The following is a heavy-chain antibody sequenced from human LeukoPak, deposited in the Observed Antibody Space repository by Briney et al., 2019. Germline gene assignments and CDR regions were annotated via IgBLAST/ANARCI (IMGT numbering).Heavy chain of an antibody. J-gene: IGHJ4*02. CDR2: INHSGST. CDR3: ARGRYYGSGSVY. V-gene: IGHV4-34*01. Sequence: PSETLSLTCAVYGGSFSGYCWSWIRQPLGKGLEWIGEINHSGSTNYNPSLKSRVTISVDTSKNQFSLKLSSVTAADTAVYYCARGRYYGSGSVYWGQGTLVTVSS. D-gene: IGHD3-10*01. CDR1: GGSFSGYC.